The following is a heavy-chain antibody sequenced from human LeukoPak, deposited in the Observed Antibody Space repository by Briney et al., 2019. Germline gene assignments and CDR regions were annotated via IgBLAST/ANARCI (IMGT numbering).Heavy chain of an antibody. V-gene: IGHV4-31*03. Sequence: SETLSLTCTVSGGSISSVGYYWSWIRQHPGKGLEWIGNISYSGSTYYNPSLKSRVTMSVDTSKNQFFLKLSSVTAADTAVYYCARHPDGSHLEEAFDIWGQGTMVTVSS. CDR2: ISYSGST. D-gene: IGHD3-3*02. J-gene: IGHJ3*02. CDR1: GGSISSVGYY. CDR3: ARHPDGSHLEEAFDI.